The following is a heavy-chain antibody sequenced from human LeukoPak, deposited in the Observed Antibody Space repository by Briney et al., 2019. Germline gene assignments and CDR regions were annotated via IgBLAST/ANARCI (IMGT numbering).Heavy chain of an antibody. CDR3: ARPSGWSIPFDY. CDR1: GFTFSSYG. D-gene: IGHD6-19*01. J-gene: IGHJ4*02. V-gene: IGHV3-30*02. CDR2: IRYDGSNK. Sequence: PGGSLRLSCAASGFTFSSYGMHWVRQAPGKGLEWVAFIRYDGSNKYYADSVKGRFTISRDNSKNTLYLQINSLRAEDTAVYYCARPSGWSIPFDYWGQGTLVTVSS.